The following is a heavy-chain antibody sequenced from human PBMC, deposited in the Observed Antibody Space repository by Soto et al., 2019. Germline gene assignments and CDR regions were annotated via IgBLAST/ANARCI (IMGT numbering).Heavy chain of an antibody. V-gene: IGHV3-30-3*01. Sequence: QVQLVESGGGVVQPGRSLRLSCAASGFTFSSYAMHWVRQAPGKGLEWVAVISYDGSNKYYADSVKGRFTISRDNSKNTLYLQMNSLRAEDTAVYYCARDGHYDSSGYHKNFAYWGQGTLVTVSS. CDR3: ARDGHYDSSGYHKNFAY. CDR2: ISYDGSNK. CDR1: GFTFSSYA. J-gene: IGHJ4*02. D-gene: IGHD3-22*01.